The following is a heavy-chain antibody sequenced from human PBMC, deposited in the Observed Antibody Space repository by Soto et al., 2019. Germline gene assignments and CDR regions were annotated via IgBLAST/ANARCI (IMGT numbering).Heavy chain of an antibody. Sequence: SETLSLTCTVSGGSISSGDYYWSWIRQPPGKGLEWIGYIYYSGSTYYNPSLKSRVTISVDTSKNQFSLKLSSVTAADTAVYYCARTNLDYGDYYFDYWGQGTLVTVSS. D-gene: IGHD4-17*01. CDR2: IYYSGST. CDR3: ARTNLDYGDYYFDY. V-gene: IGHV4-30-4*01. CDR1: GGSISSGDYY. J-gene: IGHJ4*02.